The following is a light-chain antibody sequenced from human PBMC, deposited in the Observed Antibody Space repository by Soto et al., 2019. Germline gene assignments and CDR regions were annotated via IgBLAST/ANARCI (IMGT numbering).Light chain of an antibody. CDR2: EVS. V-gene: IGLV2-14*01. CDR1: SSDVGGNNY. J-gene: IGLJ3*02. CDR3: TSYTSSNTWV. Sequence: QSVLTQPASVSGSPGQSITISCTGTSSDVGGNNYVSWYQHHPGKVPKLMIYEVSNRPSGLSSRFSGSKSDNTASLTISGLQAEDEADYYCTSYTSSNTWVFGGGTKLTVL.